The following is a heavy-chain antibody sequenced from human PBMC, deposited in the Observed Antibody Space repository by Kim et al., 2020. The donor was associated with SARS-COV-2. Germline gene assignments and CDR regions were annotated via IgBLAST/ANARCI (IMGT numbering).Heavy chain of an antibody. V-gene: IGHV3-33*01. Sequence: GGSLRLSCAASGFTFSSYGMHWVRQAPGKGLEWVAVIWYDGSNKYYADSVKGRFTISRDNSKNTLYLQMNSLRAEDTAVYYCARDTEEYSGLNAGWFDPWGQGTLVTVSS. CDR3: ARDTEEYSGLNAGWFDP. J-gene: IGHJ5*02. D-gene: IGHD5-12*01. CDR1: GFTFSSYG. CDR2: IWYDGSNK.